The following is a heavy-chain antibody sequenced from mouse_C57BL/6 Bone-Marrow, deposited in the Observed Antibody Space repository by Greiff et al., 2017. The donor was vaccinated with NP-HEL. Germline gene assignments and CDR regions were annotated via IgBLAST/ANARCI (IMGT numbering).Heavy chain of an antibody. V-gene: IGHV1-81*01. CDR2: IYPRSGNT. Sequence: QVQLQQSGAELARPGASVKLSCKASGYTFTSYGISWVKQRTGQGLEWIGEIYPRSGNTYYNDKFKGKATLTADKSSSTAYMELLSLTSEDSAVYFCARTLLPAWFAYWGQGTLVTVSA. J-gene: IGHJ3*01. CDR3: ARTLLPAWFAY. CDR1: GYTFTSYG.